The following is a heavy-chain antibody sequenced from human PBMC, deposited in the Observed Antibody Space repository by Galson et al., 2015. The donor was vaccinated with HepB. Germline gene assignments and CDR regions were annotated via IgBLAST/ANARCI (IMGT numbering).Heavy chain of an antibody. CDR1: GFTVSNDY. V-gene: IGHV3-66*01. CDR3: ARVARGLFRFFDV. Sequence: SLRLSCAASGFTVSNDYMSWVRQAPGKGLQWVSVIYSGGSIYYADSVKGRFTISRDNSKDTLYLQMNSLRAEDTAVYYCARVARGLFRFFDVLGPGPLVTVSS. J-gene: IGHJ2*01. CDR2: IYSGGSI. D-gene: IGHD3-3*02.